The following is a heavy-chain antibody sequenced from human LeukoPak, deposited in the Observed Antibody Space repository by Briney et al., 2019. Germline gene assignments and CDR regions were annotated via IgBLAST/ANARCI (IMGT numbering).Heavy chain of an antibody. Sequence: GGSLRLSCAASGFTVSSNYMSWVRQAPGKGLEWVSVIYSGGSTYNADSVKGRFTISRDNSKNTVNLQMSSLRAEDTAVYYCVKRSGLYFDYWGQGILVTVSS. CDR2: IYSGGST. J-gene: IGHJ4*02. D-gene: IGHD1-26*01. CDR3: VKRSGLYFDY. V-gene: IGHV3-66*04. CDR1: GFTVSSNY.